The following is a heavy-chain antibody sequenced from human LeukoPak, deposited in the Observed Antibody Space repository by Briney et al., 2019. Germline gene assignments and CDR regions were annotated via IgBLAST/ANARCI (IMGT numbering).Heavy chain of an antibody. V-gene: IGHV4-30-2*01. CDR1: GGSISSGGYS. CDR3: ARHYYDFWSGSYYYYGMDV. Sequence: SETLSLTCAVSGGSISSGGYSWSWIRQPPGKGLEWIGYIYHSGSTYYNSSLKSRVTISVDRSKNQFSLKLSSVTAADTAVYYCARHYYDFWSGSYYYYGMDVWGQGTTVTVSS. CDR2: IYHSGST. D-gene: IGHD3-3*01. J-gene: IGHJ6*02.